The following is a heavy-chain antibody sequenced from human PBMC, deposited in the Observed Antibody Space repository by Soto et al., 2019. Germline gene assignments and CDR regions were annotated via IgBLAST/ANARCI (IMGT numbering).Heavy chain of an antibody. V-gene: IGHV1-46*01. CDR1: GYTFTSYY. J-gene: IGHJ4*02. Sequence: ASVKVSCKASGYTFTSYYMHWVRQAPGQGLEWMGIINPSGGSTSYAQKFQGRVTMTRDTSTSTVYMELSSLRSEDTAVYYCARENSILDSASPIAAAGTLDYWGQGTLVTVSS. CDR2: INPSGGST. CDR3: ARENSILDSASPIAAAGTLDY. D-gene: IGHD6-13*01.